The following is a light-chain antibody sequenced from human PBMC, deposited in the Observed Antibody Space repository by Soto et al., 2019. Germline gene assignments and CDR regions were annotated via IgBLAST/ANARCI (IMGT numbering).Light chain of an antibody. Sequence: QPVLTQSPSASASLGASVKLTCTLSSGHSSYDIAWHQQQPEKGPRYLMKLNSDGSHSKGDGIPDRFSGSSSGAERYLTISSLQSEDEADYYCQTWGTGIFGGGTKLTVL. J-gene: IGLJ2*01. CDR3: QTWGTGI. CDR1: SGHSSYD. V-gene: IGLV4-69*01. CDR2: LNSDGSH.